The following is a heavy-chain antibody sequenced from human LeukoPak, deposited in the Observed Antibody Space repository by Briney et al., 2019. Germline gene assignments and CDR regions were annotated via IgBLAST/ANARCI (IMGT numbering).Heavy chain of an antibody. V-gene: IGHV3-23*01. J-gene: IGHJ4*02. Sequence: PGGSLRLSCVVSGFTFATYAMSWVRQAPGKRLEWVSLIRGSGTNTYYADSVRGRFTISRDFSKNTLYLQMNSLRAEDTALYYCAKDSGNSFFDYWGQGTLVTVSS. CDR3: AKDSGNSFFDY. CDR1: GFTFATYA. CDR2: IRGSGTNT. D-gene: IGHD2-15*01.